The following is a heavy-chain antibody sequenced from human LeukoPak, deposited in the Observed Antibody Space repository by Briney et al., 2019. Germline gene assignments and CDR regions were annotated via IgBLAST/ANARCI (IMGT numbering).Heavy chain of an antibody. V-gene: IGHV3-21*01. CDR2: ISPSSSYI. CDR1: GFSFSGHS. D-gene: IGHD2-2*01. CDR3: ARGRGCSSMSCYPDY. J-gene: IGHJ4*02. Sequence: GGSLRLSCAASGFSFSGHSINWVRQAPGKGLEWVSCISPSSSYIHYADSVKGRFTISRDNAKNSLYLQMNSLRAEDTAVYYCARGRGCSSMSCYPDYWGQGTLVTVSS.